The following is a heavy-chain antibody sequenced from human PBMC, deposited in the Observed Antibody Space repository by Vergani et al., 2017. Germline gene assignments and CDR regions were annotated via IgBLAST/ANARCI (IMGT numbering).Heavy chain of an antibody. J-gene: IGHJ6*02. D-gene: IGHD2-15*01. CDR1: GFTFSTHA. CDR2: IKNDGGKS. CDR3: AKARDPNCKGGNCYSYYYGLDL. Sequence: DVQLLQSGGDLVQPGGSLKLSCVASGFTFSTHAMSWVRQTPGKGLEWVSTIKNDGGKSHYADFVKGRFAISRDNSKDTLYLQMNSLRVEDTAIYYCAKARDPNCKGGNCYSYYYGLDLWGQGTTVTVSS. V-gene: IGHV3-23*01.